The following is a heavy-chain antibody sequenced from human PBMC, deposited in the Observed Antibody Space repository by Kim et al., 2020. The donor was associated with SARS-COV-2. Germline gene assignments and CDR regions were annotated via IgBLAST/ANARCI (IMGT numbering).Heavy chain of an antibody. CDR1: GYTFTSYY. Sequence: ASVKVSCKASGYTFTSYYMHWVRQAPGQGLEWMGIINPSGGSTSYAQKFQGRVTMTRDTSTSTVYMELSSLRSEDTAVYYCARVLQACGSGKTTVTIWTDCGMRVWGQGTTVTVPS. V-gene: IGHV1-46*01. CDR2: INPSGGST. CDR3: ARVLQACGSGKTTVTIWTDCGMRV. D-gene: IGHD4-17*01. J-gene: IGHJ6*02.